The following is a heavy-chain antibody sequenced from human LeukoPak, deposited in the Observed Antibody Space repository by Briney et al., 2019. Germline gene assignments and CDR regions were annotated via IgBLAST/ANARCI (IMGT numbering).Heavy chain of an antibody. CDR1: GGTFISYA. CDR3: ARERDTAMVLPFDY. Sequence: SVKVSCKASGGTFISYAISWVRQAPGQGLEWMGRIIPIFGTANYAQKFQGRVTITTDESTSTAYMELSSLRSEDTAVCYCARERDTAMVLPFDYWGQGTLVTVSS. D-gene: IGHD5-18*01. J-gene: IGHJ4*02. CDR2: IIPIFGTA. V-gene: IGHV1-69*05.